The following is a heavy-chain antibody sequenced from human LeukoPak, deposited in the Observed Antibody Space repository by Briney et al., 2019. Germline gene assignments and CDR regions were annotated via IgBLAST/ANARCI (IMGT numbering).Heavy chain of an antibody. Sequence: SETLSLTCAVSGVSINTGAYYWGLIRQHPGKGLEWIGNIYYSGSTYYNPSLKSRVTISLDTSKNQFSLNVASVTPADTAVYYCAGSYASGSYFHYWGQGTLVTVSS. CDR3: AGSYASGSYFHY. CDR2: IYYSGST. J-gene: IGHJ4*02. CDR1: GVSINTGAYY. D-gene: IGHD3-10*01. V-gene: IGHV4-31*11.